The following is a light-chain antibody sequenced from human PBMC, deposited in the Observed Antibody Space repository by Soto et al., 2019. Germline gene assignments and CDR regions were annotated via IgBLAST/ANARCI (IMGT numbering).Light chain of an antibody. V-gene: IGKV1-9*01. CDR1: QGISSY. CDR3: QQLNSYPRT. CDR2: AAS. J-gene: IGKJ1*01. Sequence: DIQLTQSPSFLSASVGDRVTITCRASQGISSYLAWYQQKPGKAHKLLIYAASTLQSGVPSRFSGSGSGTEFTLTISSLQPEDFATYSCQQLNSYPRTFGQGTKVEIK.